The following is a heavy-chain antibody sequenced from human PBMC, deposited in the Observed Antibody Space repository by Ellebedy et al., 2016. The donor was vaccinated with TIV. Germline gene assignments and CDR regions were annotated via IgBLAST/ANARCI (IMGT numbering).Heavy chain of an antibody. V-gene: IGHV3-74*01. D-gene: IGHD1-1*01. CDR1: GFTFSSYW. J-gene: IGHJ2*01. Sequence: GESLKISCAASGFTFSSYWMHWVRQAPGKGLVWVSRINSDGSSTSYADSVKGRFTISRDNAKNTLYLQMNSLRAEDTAVYYCAREGLSGAWNNWYFDLWGRGTLVTVSS. CDR2: INSDGSST. CDR3: AREGLSGAWNNWYFDL.